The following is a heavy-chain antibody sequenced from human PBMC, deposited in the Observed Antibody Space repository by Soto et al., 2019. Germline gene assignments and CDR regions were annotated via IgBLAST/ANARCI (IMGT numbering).Heavy chain of an antibody. J-gene: IGHJ5*02. V-gene: IGHV4-30-4*01. CDR2: IYYSGST. Sequence: SETLSLTCTVSGGSISSGDYYWSWIRQPPGKGLEWIGYIYYSGSTYYNPSLKSRVTISVDTSKNQFSLKLSSVTAADTAVYYCARVLTILGEGISGWSDPWGQGTLVTVSP. D-gene: IGHD3-3*01. CDR3: ARVLTILGEGISGWSDP. CDR1: GGSISSGDYY.